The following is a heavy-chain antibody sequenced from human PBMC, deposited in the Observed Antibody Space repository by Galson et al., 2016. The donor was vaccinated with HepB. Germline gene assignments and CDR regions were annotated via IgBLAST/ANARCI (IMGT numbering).Heavy chain of an antibody. D-gene: IGHD4-17*01. CDR2: ITPSGGAT. J-gene: IGHJ4*02. Sequence: SVKVSCKASGYIFTSYYIHWVRQAPGQGLEWMGRITPSGGATTFAQKFQGRVTLTRDTSTNTVYMELSSLRSEDTAMYYCVRQSYGDFPSDYWVQGTLVTVSS. CDR3: VRQSYGDFPSDY. V-gene: IGHV1-46*01. CDR1: GYIFTSYY.